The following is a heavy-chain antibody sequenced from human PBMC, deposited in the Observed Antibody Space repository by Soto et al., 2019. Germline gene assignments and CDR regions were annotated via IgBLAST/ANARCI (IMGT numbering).Heavy chain of an antibody. D-gene: IGHD4-4*01. CDR3: AREVISYGMDV. CDR2: MYYSGST. Sequence: SETLSLTCTVSGGSVSSGSYYWSWIRQPPGKGLEWIGYMYYSGSTNYNPSLKSRVTISVDTSKNQFSLKLRSVTAADTAVYYCAREVISYGMDVWGQGTTVTVSS. V-gene: IGHV4-61*01. J-gene: IGHJ6*02. CDR1: GGSVSSGSYY.